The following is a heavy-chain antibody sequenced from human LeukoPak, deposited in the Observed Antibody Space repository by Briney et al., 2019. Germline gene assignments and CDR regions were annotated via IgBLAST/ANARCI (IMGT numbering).Heavy chain of an antibody. CDR3: ANSWSHWYFDL. CDR2: ISSSGSSI. J-gene: IGHJ2*01. CDR1: GFTFSSYE. D-gene: IGHD6-13*01. V-gene: IGHV3-48*03. Sequence: PGGSLRLSRAASGFTFSSYEMNWVRQAPGKGLEWVSYISSSGSSIYYADSVKGRFTISRDNAKNSLYLQMNSLRAEDTAVYYCANSWSHWYFDLWGRGTLVTVSS.